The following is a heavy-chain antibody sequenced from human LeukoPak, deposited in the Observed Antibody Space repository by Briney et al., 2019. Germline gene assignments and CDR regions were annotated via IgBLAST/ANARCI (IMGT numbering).Heavy chain of an antibody. V-gene: IGHV4-34*01. J-gene: IGHJ5*02. CDR2: INHSGST. Sequence: SETLSLTCAVYGGSFSGYYWSWIRQPPGKGLEWIGEINHSGSTNYNPSLKSRVTISVDTSKNQLSLKLSSVTAADTAVYYCARGGFWSGYYRNYWFDPWGQGTLVTVSS. CDR1: GGSFSGYY. CDR3: ARGGFWSGYYRNYWFDP. D-gene: IGHD3-3*01.